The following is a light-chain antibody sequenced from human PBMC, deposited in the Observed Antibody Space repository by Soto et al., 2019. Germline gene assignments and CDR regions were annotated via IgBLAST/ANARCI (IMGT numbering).Light chain of an antibody. Sequence: QSALTQSASVSGSPGQSITISCTGTSSDVGDYDFVSWYQQHPGKAPKLMIYEVTNRPSGISHRFSGSKSGNTASLTISGLQAEDEADYYCSSYTSSSTYVFGTRTKLTVL. CDR3: SSYTSSSTYV. V-gene: IGLV2-14*01. CDR2: EVT. CDR1: SSDVGDYDF. J-gene: IGLJ1*01.